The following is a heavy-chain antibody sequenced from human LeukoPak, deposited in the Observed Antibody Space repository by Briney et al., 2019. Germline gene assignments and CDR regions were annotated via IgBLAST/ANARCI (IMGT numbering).Heavy chain of an antibody. CDR3: ARDSALAQAVMFDY. CDR2: IDHSGST. V-gene: IGHV4-38-2*02. Sequence: PSETLSLPCTVSGYSISSGYYWGWSRQPPGKGLEWTGSIDHSGSTYYNPSLKSRITISVDTSKNQFSLKLSSVTVADTAVYYCARDSALAQAVMFDYWGQGTLVTVSS. D-gene: IGHD6-19*01. J-gene: IGHJ4*02. CDR1: GYSISSGYY.